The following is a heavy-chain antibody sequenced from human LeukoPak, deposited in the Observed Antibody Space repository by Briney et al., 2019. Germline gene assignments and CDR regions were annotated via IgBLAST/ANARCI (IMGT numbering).Heavy chain of an antibody. CDR2: IYYSGST. J-gene: IGHJ5*02. CDR3: ARDHGSSSGRFDP. CDR1: GGSISSGGYY. Sequence: KPSQTLSLTCTVSGGSISSGGYYWSWIRQPPGKGLEWIGYIYYSGSTNYNPSLKSRVTISVDTSKNQFSLKLSSVTAADTAVYYCARDHGSSSGRFDPWGQGTLVTVSS. V-gene: IGHV4-61*08. D-gene: IGHD6-6*01.